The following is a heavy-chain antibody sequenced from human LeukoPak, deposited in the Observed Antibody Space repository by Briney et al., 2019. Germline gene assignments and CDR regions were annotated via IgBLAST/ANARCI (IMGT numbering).Heavy chain of an antibody. CDR2: IRYDGSNK. Sequence: GGSLRLSCAASGFTFSSYGMHWVRQAPGKGLEWVAFIRYDGSNKYYADSVKGRLTISRDNSKNTLYLQMNSLRAEDTAVYYCAKDIVVVPAAMSHWGQGTLVTVSS. J-gene: IGHJ4*02. CDR3: AKDIVVVPAAMSH. V-gene: IGHV3-30*02. D-gene: IGHD2-2*01. CDR1: GFTFSSYG.